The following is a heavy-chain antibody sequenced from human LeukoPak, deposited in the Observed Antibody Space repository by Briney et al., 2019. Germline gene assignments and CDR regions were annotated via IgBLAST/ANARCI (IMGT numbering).Heavy chain of an antibody. D-gene: IGHD6-13*01. CDR1: GGSISSHY. J-gene: IGHJ4*02. CDR3: ARGGYSSSRSS. V-gene: IGHV4-59*11. CDR2: IYYSGST. Sequence: SETLSLTCTVSGGSISSHYWSWIRQPPGKGLEWIGYIYYSGSTNYNPSLKSRVTISVDTSKNQFSLKLSSVTAADTAVYYCARGGYSSSRSSWGQGTLVTVSS.